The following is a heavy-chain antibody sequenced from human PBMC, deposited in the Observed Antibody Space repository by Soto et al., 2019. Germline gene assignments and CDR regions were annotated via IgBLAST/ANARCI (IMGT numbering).Heavy chain of an antibody. J-gene: IGHJ6*03. CDR1: GYRFTSYW. CDR3: ASNSGRRHEYYYYYYMDV. V-gene: IGHV5-51*01. Sequence: PGESLKISCKCSGYRFTSYWIGWVRQMPGKGLEWMGIIYPGDSDTRYSPSFQGQVTISADKSISTAYLRWSSLKASDTAMYYCASNSGRRHEYYYYYYMDVWGKGTTVTVSS. CDR2: IYPGDSDT. D-gene: IGHD6-25*01.